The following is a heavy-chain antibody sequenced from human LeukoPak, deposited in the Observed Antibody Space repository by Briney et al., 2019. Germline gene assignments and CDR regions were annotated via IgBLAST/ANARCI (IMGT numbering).Heavy chain of an antibody. CDR3: ARDHSSSCQLLDY. Sequence: ASVKVSCKASGYTFTSYGISWARRAPRQGLEWMGWISAYNGDTNYAQKFQDRFTMTTDTSTNTAYMELRSLRSDDTAVYYCARDHSSSCQLLDYWGQGTLVTVSS. D-gene: IGHD6-13*01. CDR2: ISAYNGDT. J-gene: IGHJ4*02. V-gene: IGHV1-18*01. CDR1: GYTFTSYG.